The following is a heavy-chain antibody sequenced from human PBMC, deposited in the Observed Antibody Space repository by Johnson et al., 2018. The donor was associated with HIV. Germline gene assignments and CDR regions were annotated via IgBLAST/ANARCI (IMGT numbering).Heavy chain of an antibody. D-gene: IGHD1-1*01. CDR1: GFTFSNAW. CDR3: TTGAFHAYDM. J-gene: IGHJ3*02. Sequence: QVQLVESGGGLVKPGGSLRLSCAASGFTFSNAWMSWVRQAPGKGLEWVSGINWNGNTIGYADSVKGRFTISRDNTENALYLQMNSLRAEDTAVYYCTTGAFHAYDMWGQGTMVTVSS. V-gene: IGHV3-11*04. CDR2: INWNGNTI.